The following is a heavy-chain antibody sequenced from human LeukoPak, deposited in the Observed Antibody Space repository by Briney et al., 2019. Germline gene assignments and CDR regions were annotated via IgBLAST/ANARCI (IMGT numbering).Heavy chain of an antibody. D-gene: IGHD6-19*01. Sequence: GGSLRLSCSASGLTVSSNYMSWVRQAPGKGLEWVSIIYSDGSTYDADSVKGRFIISRDNSKNTLYLQMNSLRAEDTAVYYCARGEAAVTRAFDIWGQGTMVIVSS. J-gene: IGHJ3*02. V-gene: IGHV3-66*01. CDR1: GLTVSSNY. CDR2: IYSDGST. CDR3: ARGEAAVTRAFDI.